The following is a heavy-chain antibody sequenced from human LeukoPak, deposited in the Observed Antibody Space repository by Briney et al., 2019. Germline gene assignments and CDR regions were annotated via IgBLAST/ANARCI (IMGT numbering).Heavy chain of an antibody. CDR3: AKDMYGHPRRSFDY. CDR1: GFTFDDYA. D-gene: IGHD2-8*01. J-gene: IGHJ4*02. Sequence: GRSLRLSCAASGFTFDDYAMHWVRQAPGKGLEWVSGISWNSGSIGYADSVKGRFTISRDNAKNSLYLQMNSLRAEDMALYYCAKDMYGHPRRSFDYWGQGTLVTVSS. CDR2: ISWNSGSI. V-gene: IGHV3-9*03.